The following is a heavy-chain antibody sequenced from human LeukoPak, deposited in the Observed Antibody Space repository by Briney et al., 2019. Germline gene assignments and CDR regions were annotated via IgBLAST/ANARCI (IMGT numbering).Heavy chain of an antibody. V-gene: IGHV4-59*01. J-gene: IGHJ3*02. CDR2: IYYSGST. D-gene: IGHD1-26*01. Sequence: SETLSLTCTVSGGSISSYYWSWIRQPPGKGLEWIGYIYYSGSTNYNPSLKSRVTISVDTSKNQFSLKLSSVTAADTAVYYCARAGLGRELLIFDIWGQGTMVTVSS. CDR1: GGSISSYY. CDR3: ARAGLGRELLIFDI.